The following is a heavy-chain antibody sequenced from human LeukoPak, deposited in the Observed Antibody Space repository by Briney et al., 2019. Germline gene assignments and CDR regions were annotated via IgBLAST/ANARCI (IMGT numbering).Heavy chain of an antibody. Sequence: GGSLRLFCAASGFTFRGLWMHWGRQAPGKGLVWLSRINPDGRITTYADSVKGRFTISRDNSKHTLYLQMRSLRAEDGAVYYCVKDLTSGGGGDYWGQGTLVTVSS. V-gene: IGHV3-74*01. D-gene: IGHD3-16*01. CDR2: INPDGRIT. CDR1: GFTFRGLW. CDR3: VKDLTSGGGGDY. J-gene: IGHJ4*02.